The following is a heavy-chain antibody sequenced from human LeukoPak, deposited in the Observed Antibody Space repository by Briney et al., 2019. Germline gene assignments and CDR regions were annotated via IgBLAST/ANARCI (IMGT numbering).Heavy chain of an antibody. Sequence: ASVKVSCKASGGTFSNYAINWVRQAPGQGREWMGGINPIFGTANYLQKFQGRVTITADKSTSTAYMELSRMRSEDTAIYYCARASSDDTAMATPFAYWGQGTLFTVSS. CDR3: ARASSDDTAMATPFAY. J-gene: IGHJ4*02. V-gene: IGHV1-69*06. CDR2: INPIFGTA. CDR1: GGTFSNYA. D-gene: IGHD5-18*01.